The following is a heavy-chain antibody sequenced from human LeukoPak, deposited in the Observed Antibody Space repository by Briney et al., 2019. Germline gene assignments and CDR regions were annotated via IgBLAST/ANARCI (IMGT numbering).Heavy chain of an antibody. J-gene: IGHJ4*02. D-gene: IGHD3-22*01. CDR1: GFTFRTNY. V-gene: IGHV3-53*01. CDR2: MYTGGST. CDR3: ARAPFYYDSSGYPYFDG. Sequence: PGGSLRLSCGASGFTFRTNYMSWVRQAPGKGLEWVSVMYTGGSTYYADSVKGRFTISRDNSKNTLYLQMNSLRAEDTALYYCARAPFYYDSSGYPYFDGWGQGTLVTVSS.